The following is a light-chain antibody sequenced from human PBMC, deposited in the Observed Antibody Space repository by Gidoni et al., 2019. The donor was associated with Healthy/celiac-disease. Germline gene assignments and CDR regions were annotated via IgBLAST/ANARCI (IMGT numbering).Light chain of an antibody. Sequence: ELVLTKSPGTLSLSPGERATLSCRASQSVSSSYLAWYQQKPGQAPRLLIYGASSRATGIPDRFSGSGSGTDFTLTISRLEPEDFAVYYCQQYGSSPFGGGTKVEIK. CDR3: QQYGSSP. V-gene: IGKV3-20*01. CDR2: GAS. J-gene: IGKJ4*01. CDR1: QSVSSSY.